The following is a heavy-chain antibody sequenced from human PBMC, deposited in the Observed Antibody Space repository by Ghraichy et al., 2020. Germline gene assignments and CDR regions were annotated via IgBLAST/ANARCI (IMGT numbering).Heavy chain of an antibody. CDR2: INHSGST. Sequence: SETLSLTCAVYGGSFSGYYWSWIRQPPGKGLEWIGEINHSGSTNYNPSLKSRVTISVDTSKNQFSLKLSSVTAADTAVYYCARPYFAWSRTGFDPWGQGTLVTVSS. CDR3: ARPYFAWSRTGFDP. CDR1: GGSFSGYY. V-gene: IGHV4-34*01. D-gene: IGHD2/OR15-2a*01. J-gene: IGHJ5*02.